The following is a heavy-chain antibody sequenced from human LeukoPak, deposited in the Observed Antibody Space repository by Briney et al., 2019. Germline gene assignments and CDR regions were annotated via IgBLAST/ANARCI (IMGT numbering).Heavy chain of an antibody. D-gene: IGHD1-7*01. CDR3: ARGYGTYGY. J-gene: IGHJ4*02. Sequence: PGGSLRLSCAASGFTFSNVWMSWVRQAPGKGLEWVANIKQDGSEKNYVDSVKGRFTISRDNAKNSLYLQMNSLRAEDTAVYYCARGYGTYGYWGQGTLVTVSS. CDR2: IKQDGSEK. CDR1: GFTFSNVW. V-gene: IGHV3-7*04.